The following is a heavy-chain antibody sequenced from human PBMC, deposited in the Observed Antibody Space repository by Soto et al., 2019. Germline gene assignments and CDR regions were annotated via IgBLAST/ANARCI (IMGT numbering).Heavy chain of an antibody. CDR1: GFTFSSYE. J-gene: IGHJ6*02. CDR2: ISSSGSTI. D-gene: IGHD6-13*01. V-gene: IGHV3-48*03. Sequence: GGSLRLSCATSGFTFSSYEMNWVRQAPGKGLEWVSYISSSGSTIYYADSVKGRFTISRDNAKNSLYLQMDSLRAEDTAVYYLSRHKEAGSFFPSYYGMDVWGQRTTVTVSS. CDR3: SRHKEAGSFFPSYYGMDV.